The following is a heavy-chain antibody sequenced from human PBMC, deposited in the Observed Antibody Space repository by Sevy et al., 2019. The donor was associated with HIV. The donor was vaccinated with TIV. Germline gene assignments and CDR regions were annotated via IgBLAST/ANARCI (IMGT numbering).Heavy chain of an antibody. CDR1: GYTFTSYG. D-gene: IGHD2-2*01. V-gene: IGHV1-18*01. J-gene: IGHJ6*02. Sequence: ASVKVYCKASGYTFTSYGISWVRQAPGQGLEWMGWISAYNGNTNYAQKLQGRVTMTTDTSTSTAYMELRSLRSDDTAVYYCARAPIVVVPAAKGVYGIDVWGQGTTVTVSS. CDR3: ARAPIVVVPAAKGVYGIDV. CDR2: ISAYNGNT.